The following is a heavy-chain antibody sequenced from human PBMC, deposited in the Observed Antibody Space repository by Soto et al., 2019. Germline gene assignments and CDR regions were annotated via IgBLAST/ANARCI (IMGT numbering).Heavy chain of an antibody. CDR2: IIPIFGTV. Sequence: QVQLLQSGAEVKKPGSSVRVSCEAPGGTFRTYAISWVRQAPGQGLAWMGKIIPIFGTVNYAQKFQGRVTTTADESTTTVYMDVRSLRSEDTAVYYCAKGAVAGTPTSYYYSGMDVWGQGTTVTVSS. D-gene: IGHD6-19*01. CDR3: AKGAVAGTPTSYYYSGMDV. CDR1: GGTFRTYA. V-gene: IGHV1-69*15. J-gene: IGHJ6*02.